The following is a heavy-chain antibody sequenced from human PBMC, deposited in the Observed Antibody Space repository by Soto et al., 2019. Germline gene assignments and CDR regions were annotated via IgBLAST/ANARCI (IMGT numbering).Heavy chain of an antibody. D-gene: IGHD2-15*01. CDR3: ARDGYCSGGSCYSVPVFDY. CDR1: GFTFSSYC. CDR2: IWYDGSNK. J-gene: IGHJ4*02. Sequence: HPGGSLRLSCAASGFTFSSYCLHWVRQAPGKGLEWVAVIWYDGSNKYYADSVKGRFTISRDNSKNTLYLQMNSLSSVDTAVYYCARDGYCSGGSCYSVPVFDYWGQGT. V-gene: IGHV3-33*01.